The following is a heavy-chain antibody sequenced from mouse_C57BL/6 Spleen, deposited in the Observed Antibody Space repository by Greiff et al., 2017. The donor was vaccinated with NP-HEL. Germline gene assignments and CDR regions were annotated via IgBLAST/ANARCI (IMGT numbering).Heavy chain of an antibody. J-gene: IGHJ2*01. CDR3: ARRLSNVDY. D-gene: IGHD2-5*01. V-gene: IGHV1S81*02. Sequence: QVQLQQPGAELVNPGASVNLSCKASGYTLTSYWMHWVKPRPGQGLEWIGEINPSNGRTNYHEKFKGKAKMTVDKSSSTACMQLSSPTAEDSAVYDCARRLSNVDYCGQGTTLAVSA. CDR2: INPSNGRT. CDR1: GYTLTSYW.